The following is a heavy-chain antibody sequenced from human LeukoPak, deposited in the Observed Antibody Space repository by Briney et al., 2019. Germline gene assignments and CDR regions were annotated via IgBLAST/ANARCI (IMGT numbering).Heavy chain of an antibody. V-gene: IGHV3-23*01. J-gene: IGHJ6*03. D-gene: IGHD6-19*01. CDR1: GFTFSIFA. Sequence: GGSLRLSCAASGFTFSIFAMSWVRQAPGKGLEWVSTISGSGGSTYYADSVKGRFTISRDNAKNSLYLQMNSLRAEDTAVYYCARNVAGSYYYYYYYMDVWGKGTTVTISS. CDR2: ISGSGGST. CDR3: ARNVAGSYYYYYYYMDV.